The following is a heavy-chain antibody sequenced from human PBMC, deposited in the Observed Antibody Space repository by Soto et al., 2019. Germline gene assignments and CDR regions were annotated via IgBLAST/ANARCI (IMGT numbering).Heavy chain of an antibody. D-gene: IGHD3-3*01. Sequence: APAKVSCKASEDTFTYYYMHWVRHAPGEGLEWMGISNLSDGDRRYAQKFQGRVTLTRTTTSRTVDMELSSLRVEDTAVYYCARSPKEGITVFGVVIIERAAMDVWG. CDR1: EDTFTYYY. J-gene: IGHJ6*02. CDR3: ARSPKEGITVFGVVIIERAAMDV. V-gene: IGHV1-46*01. CDR2: SNLSDGDR.